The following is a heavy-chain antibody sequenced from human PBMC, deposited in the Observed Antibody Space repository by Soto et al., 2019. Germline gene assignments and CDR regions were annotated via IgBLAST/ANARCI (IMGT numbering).Heavy chain of an antibody. CDR1: GGSISSGYDY. D-gene: IGHD3-22*01. CDR3: ASYYDSSNYDNWFDP. Sequence: PSETLSLTCTVSGGSISSGYDYWSWIRQPPGKGLEWIGYIYYSGSTYYNPSLKSRVTISVDTSKNQFSLKLSSVTAADTAVYYCASYYDSSNYDNWFDPWGQGTLVTVSS. CDR2: IYYSGST. J-gene: IGHJ5*02. V-gene: IGHV4-30-4*01.